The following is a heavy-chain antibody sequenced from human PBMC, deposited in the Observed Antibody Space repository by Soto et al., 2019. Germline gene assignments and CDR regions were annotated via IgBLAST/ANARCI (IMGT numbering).Heavy chain of an antibody. Sequence: GGSLRLSCAASGFTVSSNYMSWVRQAPGKGLEWVSVIYSGGSTYYADSVKGRVTISRDNSKNTLYLQMNSLRAEDTAVYYCANGGYSNHVSYPTSYWGLGTLVTVSS. CDR3: ANGGYSNHVSYPTSY. CDR1: GFTVSSNY. J-gene: IGHJ4*02. D-gene: IGHD4-4*01. V-gene: IGHV3-53*01. CDR2: IYSGGST.